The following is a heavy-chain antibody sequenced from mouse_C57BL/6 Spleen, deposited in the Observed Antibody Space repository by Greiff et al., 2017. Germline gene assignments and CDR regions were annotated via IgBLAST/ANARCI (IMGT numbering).Heavy chain of an antibody. Sequence: DVKLVESGGGLVQPGGSLSLSCAASGFTFTDYYMSWVRQPPGKALEWLGFIRNKANGYTTEYSASVKGRFTISRDNSQSILYLQMNALRAEDSATYYCARYYYSNYDYYAMDYWGQGTSVTVSS. J-gene: IGHJ4*01. V-gene: IGHV7-3*01. CDR3: ARYYYSNYDYYAMDY. CDR1: GFTFTDYY. CDR2: IRNKANGYTT. D-gene: IGHD2-5*01.